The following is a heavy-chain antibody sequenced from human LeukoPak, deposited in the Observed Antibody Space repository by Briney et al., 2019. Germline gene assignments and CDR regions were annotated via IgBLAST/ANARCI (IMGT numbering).Heavy chain of an antibody. Sequence: PSETLSLTCTVSGGSISSYYWSWIRQPPGKGLEWIGYIYYSGSTNYNPSLKSRVTISVDTSKDQFYLKLSSVTAADTAVDYCARGGVIAGAGTYYYYYYMDVWGKGTTVTISS. V-gene: IGHV4-59*01. CDR3: ARGGVIAGAGTYYYYYYMDV. CDR2: IYYSGST. J-gene: IGHJ6*03. CDR1: GGSISSYY. D-gene: IGHD6-13*01.